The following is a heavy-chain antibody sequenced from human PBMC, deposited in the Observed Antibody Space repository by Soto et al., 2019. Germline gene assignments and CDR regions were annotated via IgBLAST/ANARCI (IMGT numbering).Heavy chain of an antibody. CDR2: INAGNGNT. CDR3: APETVTHYFDY. D-gene: IGHD3-10*01. Sequence: QVQLVQSGAGVKKPGASVKVSCKASGYTFTTYAMHWVRQAPGQRLEWMGWINAGNGNTKYSQNFQGRVTITRDKSTSTAYMELSSLRSEDTAVYYCAPETVTHYFDYWGQGTLVTVSS. CDR1: GYTFTTYA. V-gene: IGHV1-3*01. J-gene: IGHJ4*02.